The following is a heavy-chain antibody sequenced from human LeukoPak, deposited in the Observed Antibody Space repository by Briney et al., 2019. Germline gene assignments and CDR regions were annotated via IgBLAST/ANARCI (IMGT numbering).Heavy chain of an antibody. J-gene: IGHJ4*02. CDR1: GGSINGYY. Sequence: PSETLSLTCTISGGSINGYYWSWIRQPPGKGLEWIGYIYYSGSTNYNPSLTSRVTISVGTSKNQFSLWLSSVTAADTAVYYCARSRRHGFFFFDYWGQGTLVTVSS. D-gene: IGHD5-24*01. CDR3: ARSRRHGFFFFDY. V-gene: IGHV4-59*01. CDR2: IYYSGST.